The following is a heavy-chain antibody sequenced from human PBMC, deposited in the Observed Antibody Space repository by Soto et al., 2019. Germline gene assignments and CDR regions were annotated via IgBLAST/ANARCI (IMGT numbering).Heavy chain of an antibody. D-gene: IGHD3-16*01. J-gene: IGHJ6*03. CDR2: ISGNGGST. CDR1: GFTFSSSP. Sequence: AGSLRLSCAASGFTFSSSPMSWVRHAPGKGLEWVSTISGNGGSTYYADSVKGRFTISGDNSKNTLFLQMNSLRAEDTVVYYCAKLGSLYYYYMDVWAKGITVTVSS. V-gene: IGHV3-23*01. CDR3: AKLGSLYYYYMDV.